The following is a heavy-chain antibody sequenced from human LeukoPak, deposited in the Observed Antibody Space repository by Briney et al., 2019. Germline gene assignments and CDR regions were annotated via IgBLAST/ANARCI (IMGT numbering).Heavy chain of an antibody. J-gene: IGHJ4*02. CDR2: TISSSSTI. V-gene: IGHV3-48*01. D-gene: IGHD4-17*01. CDR3: AAYGDYHY. CDR1: GFTFSSYS. Sequence: GGSLRLSCAASGFTFSSYSMNWVRQAPGKGLEWVSYTISSSSTISYADSVKGRFTISRDNAKNSLFLQMNSPRAEDTAVYYCAAYGDYHYWGQGTLVTVSS.